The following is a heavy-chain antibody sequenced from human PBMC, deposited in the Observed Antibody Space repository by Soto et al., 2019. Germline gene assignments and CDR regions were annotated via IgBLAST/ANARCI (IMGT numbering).Heavy chain of an antibody. Sequence: SLRLSCTASGFTFGDFTMSWVRQAPGKGLEWVAFIRSEAYGGTTEYAASGKVRFTISRDDSKSLDYLQLNSLKTENTAVYFCTRGAEYSRSWYLPYGMDVWGQGTTVTVYS. CDR2: IRSEAYGGTT. V-gene: IGHV3-49*04. J-gene: IGHJ6*02. CDR1: GFTFGDFT. CDR3: TRGAEYSRSWYLPYGMDV. D-gene: IGHD6-13*01.